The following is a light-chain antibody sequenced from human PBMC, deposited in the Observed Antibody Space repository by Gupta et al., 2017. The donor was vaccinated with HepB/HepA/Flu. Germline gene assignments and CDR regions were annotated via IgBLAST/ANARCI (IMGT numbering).Light chain of an antibody. J-gene: IGLJ1*01. CDR2: DVS. Sequence: QSALTQPASVSGSPGQSITISCFGTSSDIGGHNYVSWYQQLPGKAPKFIIYDVSNRPSGVSYRFSGSKSGDTASLTISGLQADDEGDYYCSSYASGSTLVFGTGTKVTVL. V-gene: IGLV2-14*01. CDR3: SSYASGSTLV. CDR1: SSDIGGHNY.